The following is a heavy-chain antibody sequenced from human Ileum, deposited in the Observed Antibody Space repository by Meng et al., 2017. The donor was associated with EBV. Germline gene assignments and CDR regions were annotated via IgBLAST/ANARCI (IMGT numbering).Heavy chain of an antibody. V-gene: IGHV4-61*01. J-gene: IGHJ4*02. CDR1: GGYGGSVNCY. Sequence: LRRSRPGLVKPSEAPSLPSISCGGYGGSVNCYWCWGRHPPRKELEGIIYIYYHGGTNYNPSLKSRGTILVETSKNLFSLKLTSVAAADKAVYYCARTAVAVMKGGGYFDYWGQGALVTVSS. D-gene: IGHD3-16*01. CDR2: IYYHGGT. CDR3: ARTAVAVMKGGGYFDY.